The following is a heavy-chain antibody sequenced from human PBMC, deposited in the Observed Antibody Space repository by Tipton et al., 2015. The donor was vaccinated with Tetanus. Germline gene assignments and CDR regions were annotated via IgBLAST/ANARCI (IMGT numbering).Heavy chain of an antibody. CDR3: ARRGDYVFYYESSGYLWGAAFDI. Sequence: GLVKPSETLSLGCTVSGGSMSNNYWSWIRQPPGKGLEWIAYIFHSGSTNYSPSLKSRVAISMDTSKNQISLKLSSVTAADTAVYYCARRGDYVFYYESSGYLWGAAFDIWGQGTMVSVSA. V-gene: IGHV4-59*01. CDR2: IFHSGST. J-gene: IGHJ3*02. CDR1: GGSMSNNY. D-gene: IGHD3-22*01.